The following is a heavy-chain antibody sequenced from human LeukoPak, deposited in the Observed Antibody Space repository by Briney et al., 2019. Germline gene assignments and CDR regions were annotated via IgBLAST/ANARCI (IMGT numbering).Heavy chain of an antibody. CDR3: VIWSPYGGNPGY. Sequence: GGSLRLSCAATGFTFSSYGMHWVRQAPGRGLEWVAVISGSGGNTYYADSVKGRFTISRDNSRNTLYLQMNSLRAEDTAVYYCVIWSPYGGNPGYWGQGTLVTVSS. CDR2: ISGSGGNT. CDR1: GFTFSSYG. J-gene: IGHJ4*02. V-gene: IGHV3-23*01. D-gene: IGHD4-23*01.